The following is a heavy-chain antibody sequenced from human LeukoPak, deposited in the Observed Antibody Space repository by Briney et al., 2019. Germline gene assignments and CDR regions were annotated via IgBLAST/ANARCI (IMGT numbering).Heavy chain of an antibody. CDR3: ARDAATGQWLRSGAFDI. D-gene: IGHD3-22*01. CDR1: GGSISSYY. J-gene: IGHJ3*02. V-gene: IGHV4-59*12. Sequence: SETLSLTCTVSGGSISSYYWSWIRQPPGKGLEWIGYIYYSGSTSYNPSLKSRVTISVDTSKNQFSLKLSSVTAADTAVYYCARDAATGQWLRSGAFDIWGQGTMVTVSS. CDR2: IYYSGST.